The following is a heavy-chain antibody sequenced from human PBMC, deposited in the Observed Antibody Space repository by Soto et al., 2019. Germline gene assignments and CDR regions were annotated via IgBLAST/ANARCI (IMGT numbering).Heavy chain of an antibody. J-gene: IGHJ6*02. CDR1: GYTFTSYA. Sequence: ASVKVSCKASGYTFTSYAMHWVRQAPGQGLEWMGWINAGNGNTKYSQKFQGRVTITRDTSASTAYMELSSLRSEDTAVYYCARAITMVRGVVTIYYYGMDVWGQGTTVTVSS. CDR2: INAGNGNT. D-gene: IGHD3-10*01. CDR3: ARAITMVRGVVTIYYYGMDV. V-gene: IGHV1-3*01.